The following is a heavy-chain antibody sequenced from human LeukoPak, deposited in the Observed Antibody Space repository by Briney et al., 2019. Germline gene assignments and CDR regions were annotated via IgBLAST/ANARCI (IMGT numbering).Heavy chain of an antibody. Sequence: PSETPSLTCTVSGGSISSYYWSWIRQPPGKGLEWIGYIYYSGSTKYNPSLKSRVTISVDTSKNQFSLKLSSVTAADTAVYYCARDIWVGAGFYYYGMDVWGQGTTVTVSS. J-gene: IGHJ6*02. D-gene: IGHD1-26*01. CDR2: IYYSGST. V-gene: IGHV4-59*01. CDR1: GGSISSYY. CDR3: ARDIWVGAGFYYYGMDV.